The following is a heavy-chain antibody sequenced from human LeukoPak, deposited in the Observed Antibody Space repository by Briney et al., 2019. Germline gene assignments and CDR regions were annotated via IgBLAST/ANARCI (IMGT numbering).Heavy chain of an antibody. CDR3: ATLIRITIFGFDY. CDR1: GGSFSGYY. CDR2: INHSGST. J-gene: IGHJ4*02. Sequence: SETLPLTCAVYGGSFSGYYWSWIRQPPGKGLEWIGEINHSGSTNYNPSLKSRVTISVDTSKNQFSLKLSSVTAADTAVYYCATLIRITIFGFDYWGQGTLVTVSS. V-gene: IGHV4-34*01. D-gene: IGHD3-3*01.